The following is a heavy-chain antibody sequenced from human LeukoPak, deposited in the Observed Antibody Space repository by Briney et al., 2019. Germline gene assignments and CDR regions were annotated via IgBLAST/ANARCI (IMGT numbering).Heavy chain of an antibody. D-gene: IGHD1-26*01. J-gene: IGHJ4*02. Sequence: PSETLSLTCAVYGGSFSGYYWSWIRQPPGKGLEWIEEINHSGSTNYNPSLKSRVAISVDTSKNQFSLKLSSVTAADTAVYYCARDGRELPLDYWGQGTLVTVSS. V-gene: IGHV4-34*01. CDR3: ARDGRELPLDY. CDR2: INHSGST. CDR1: GGSFSGYY.